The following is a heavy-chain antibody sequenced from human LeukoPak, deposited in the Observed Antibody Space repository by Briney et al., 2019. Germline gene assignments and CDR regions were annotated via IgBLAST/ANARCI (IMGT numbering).Heavy chain of an antibody. V-gene: IGHV3-7*01. D-gene: IGHD3-22*01. CDR1: GFTFGGDW. CDR2: IKPDGTEK. J-gene: IGHJ3*02. Sequence: QPGGSLRLSCVASGFTFGGDWMSWVRQAPGKGLEWVANIKPDGTEKYYVDSVKGRFTISRDNAKNSLYLQLNSLRAEDTAVYYCVRYYDSPVGDAFDIWGPGTMVTVSS. CDR3: VRYYDSPVGDAFDI.